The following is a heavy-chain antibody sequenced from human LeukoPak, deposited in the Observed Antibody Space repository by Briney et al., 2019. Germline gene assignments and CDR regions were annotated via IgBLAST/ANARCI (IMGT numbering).Heavy chain of an antibody. CDR3: ASVPRGGKSTRDY. D-gene: IGHD4-23*01. J-gene: IGHJ4*02. V-gene: IGHV4-34*01. CDR1: GGSFSGYY. Sequence: SETLSLTCAVYGGSFSGYYWGWIRQPPGKGLEWIGEINHSGSTNYNPSLKSRVTISVDTSKNQFSLKLSSVTAADTAVYYCASVPRGGKSTRDYWGQGTLVTVSS. CDR2: INHSGST.